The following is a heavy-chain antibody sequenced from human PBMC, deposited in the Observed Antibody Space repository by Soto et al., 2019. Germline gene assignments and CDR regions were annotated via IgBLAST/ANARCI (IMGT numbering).Heavy chain of an antibody. D-gene: IGHD4-4*01. Sequence: ASGKVSCKASGYTFTSYDINWVRQATGQGLEWMGWMNPNSGNTGCAQKFQGRVTMTRNTSISTAYMELSSLRSEDTAVYYCARGSTVPTTPPYISLYYYYSYGMDVWGQGTTVTVSS. J-gene: IGHJ6*02. CDR2: MNPNSGNT. V-gene: IGHV1-8*01. CDR3: ARGSTVPTTPPYISLYYYYSYGMDV. CDR1: GYTFTSYD.